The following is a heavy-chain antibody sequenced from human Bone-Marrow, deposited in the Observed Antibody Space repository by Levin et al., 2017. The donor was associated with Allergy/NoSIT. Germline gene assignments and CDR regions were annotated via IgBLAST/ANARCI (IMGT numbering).Heavy chain of an antibody. Sequence: PSETLSLTCTVSGGSISSYYWSWIRQPAGKGLEWIGHIYTTWSTNYNPSLMSRVTMSVDTSKNQFSLKLSSVTAADTAVYYCARGSSPGSYDRANDYWGQGSLVTVSS. J-gene: IGHJ4*02. CDR3: ARGSSPGSYDRANDY. CDR1: GGSISSYY. V-gene: IGHV4-4*07. CDR2: IYTTWST. D-gene: IGHD1-26*01.